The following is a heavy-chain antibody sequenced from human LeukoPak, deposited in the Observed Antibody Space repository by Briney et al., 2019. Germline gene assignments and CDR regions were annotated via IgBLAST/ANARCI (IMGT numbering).Heavy chain of an antibody. CDR1: GFPFSSYA. D-gene: IGHD3-22*01. CDR2: ISGSGGST. J-gene: IGHJ4*02. Sequence: GSLSLSFAASGFPFSSYAMTWVRQAPGKGLEWVSGISGSGGSTYYADSVKGRFTISRDNSKNTLYVQMNSLRAEDTAVYYCAKSDYYDSSGYYYGSDYWGQGTLVTVSS. V-gene: IGHV3-23*01. CDR3: AKSDYYDSSGYYYGSDY.